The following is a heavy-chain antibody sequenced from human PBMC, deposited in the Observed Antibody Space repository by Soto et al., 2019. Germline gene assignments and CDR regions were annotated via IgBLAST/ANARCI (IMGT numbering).Heavy chain of an antibody. J-gene: IGHJ5*02. Sequence: QVQLVQSGAEVRKPGSSVKVSCLASGQSFRRDAFSWVRQAPGQGLEWMAGIVPMFGTENYSEKFHERVRITADESTSTVYLEIGSLRSEDKAVYYCARAVEMATVAVRAWGQGTAVTVSS. V-gene: IGHV1-69*19. CDR2: IVPMFGTE. CDR1: GQSFRRDA. D-gene: IGHD5-12*01. CDR3: ARAVEMATVAVRA.